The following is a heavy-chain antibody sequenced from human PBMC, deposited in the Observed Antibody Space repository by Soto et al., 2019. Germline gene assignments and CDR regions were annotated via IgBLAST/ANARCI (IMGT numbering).Heavy chain of an antibody. J-gene: IGHJ4*02. V-gene: IGHV4-4*07. CDR2: IYTSGST. CDR1: GGSPSSYY. CDR3: SSTSAAGWEYYFDY. D-gene: IGHD6-13*01. Sequence: NPSLTCTGSGGSPSSYYWRWIRLPPGKGLEWIGRIYTSGSTNYNPSLKSRVTMSVDTSKDQFSLKLSSVTAADTAVYYCSSTSAAGWEYYFDYWGQGSLVTVS.